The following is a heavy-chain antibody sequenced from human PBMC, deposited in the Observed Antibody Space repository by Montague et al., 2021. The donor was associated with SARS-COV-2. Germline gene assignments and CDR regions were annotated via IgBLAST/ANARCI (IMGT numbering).Heavy chain of an antibody. Sequence: SETLSLTCTVSGGSISSSSYYWGWIRQPPGKGLEWIGSIYYSGSTXYNPSLKSRVPISVDTSKNQFSLTLSSVTAADTAVYYCARVGREQLVGLVGLDVWGQGTTVTVSS. CDR2: IYYSGST. D-gene: IGHD6-13*01. CDR3: ARVGREQLVGLVGLDV. J-gene: IGHJ6*02. V-gene: IGHV4-39*07. CDR1: GGSISSSSYY.